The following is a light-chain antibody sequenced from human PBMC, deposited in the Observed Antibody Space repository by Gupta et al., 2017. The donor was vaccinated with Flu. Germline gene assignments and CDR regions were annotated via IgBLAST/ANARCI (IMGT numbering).Light chain of an antibody. Sequence: EVVMTQSPPTLSVSPGERVTLSCRASQTVSSNLAWYQQKPGQAPRLLIYGASTRATGIPARFSGSGSGTELTLTISSLQSEDFAVYYCQQYDDWPRITFGQGTQLEI. CDR3: QQYDDWPRIT. CDR1: QTVSSN. J-gene: IGKJ5*01. V-gene: IGKV3-15*01. CDR2: GAS.